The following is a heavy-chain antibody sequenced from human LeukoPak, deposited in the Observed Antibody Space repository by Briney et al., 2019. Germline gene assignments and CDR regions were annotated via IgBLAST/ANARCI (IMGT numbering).Heavy chain of an antibody. CDR1: GGSISSSSYF. CDR2: IYYSGST. D-gene: IGHD5-18*01. J-gene: IGHJ4*02. CDR3: ARDGYTYGSFDY. Sequence: SETLSLTCSVSGGSISSSSYFWGWIRQPPGKGLEWIGSIYYSGSTYSNPFLKSRVTISVDTSKSQFSLKLSSVTAADTAVYYCARDGYTYGSFDYWGQGTLVTVSS. V-gene: IGHV4-39*01.